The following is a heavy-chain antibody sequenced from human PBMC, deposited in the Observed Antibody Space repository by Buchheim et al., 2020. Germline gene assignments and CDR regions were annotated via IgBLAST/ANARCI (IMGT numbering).Heavy chain of an antibody. CDR1: GFTFSDYY. Sequence: QVQLVESGGGLVKPGGSLRLSCAASGFTFSDYYMSWIRQAPGKGLEWVSYISSSSRYTNYADSVKGRFTISRDNAKNSLYLQMNSLRAEDTAVYYCARDQSFYDFWSGKSTPYWYFDLWGRGTL. V-gene: IGHV3-11*05. CDR3: ARDQSFYDFWSGKSTPYWYFDL. J-gene: IGHJ2*01. CDR2: ISSSSRYT. D-gene: IGHD3-3*01.